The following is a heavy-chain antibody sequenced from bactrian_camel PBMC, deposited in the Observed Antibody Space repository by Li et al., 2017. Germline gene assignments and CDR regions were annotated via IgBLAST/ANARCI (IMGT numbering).Heavy chain of an antibody. CDR3: TARYEFGLGACRGVGGLGF. CDR2: ISGGNT. Sequence: HVQLVESGGGSVQAGGSLRLSCAGSGYPSDNYCLAWFRQAPGKGREGVASISGGNTNYAPSMWGRATISEDSRKNTLYLEMTSLKPEDTAMYYCTARYEFGLGACRGVGGLGFWGQGTQVTVS. V-gene: IGHV3S26*01. D-gene: IGHD1*01. J-gene: IGHJ6*01. CDR1: GYPSDNYC.